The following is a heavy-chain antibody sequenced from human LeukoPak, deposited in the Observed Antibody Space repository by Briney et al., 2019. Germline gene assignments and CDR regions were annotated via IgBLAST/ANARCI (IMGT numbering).Heavy chain of an antibody. Sequence: LAGGSLRLSCAASGFTFSSYAMSWVRQAPGKGLEWVSAISGSGGSTYYADSVKGRFTISRDNSKNTLYLQMNSLRAEDTAVYYCAKDLCTYYYGSGTTCYFDYWGQGTLVTVSS. D-gene: IGHD3-10*01. J-gene: IGHJ4*02. CDR2: ISGSGGST. V-gene: IGHV3-23*01. CDR3: AKDLCTYYYGSGTTCYFDY. CDR1: GFTFSSYA.